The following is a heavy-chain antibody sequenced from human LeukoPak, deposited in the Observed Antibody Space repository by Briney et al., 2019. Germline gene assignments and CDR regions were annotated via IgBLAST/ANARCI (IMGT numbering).Heavy chain of an antibody. D-gene: IGHD1-26*01. V-gene: IGHV1-18*01. J-gene: IGHJ4*02. CDR3: ARDEAGGSYLYSFAY. CDR2: ISAYNGNT. CDR1: GYTFTSYG. Sequence: GASVKVSCKASGYTFTSYGISWVRQAPGQGLEWMGWISAYNGNTNYAQKLQGRVTMTRDTSTSTVYMELSSLRSEDTAVYYCARDEAGGSYLYSFAYWGQGTLVTVS.